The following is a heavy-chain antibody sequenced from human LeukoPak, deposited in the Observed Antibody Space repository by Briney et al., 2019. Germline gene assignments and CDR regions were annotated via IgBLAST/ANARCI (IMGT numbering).Heavy chain of an antibody. CDR3: ARDPIVVVPAAGVVYYYYMDV. J-gene: IGHJ6*03. CDR2: INPNSGGT. Sequence: ASVKVSCKASGYTFTGYYMHWVRQAPGQGLEWMGWINPNSGGTNYAQKFQGRVTMTRDTSISTAYMELSRLRSDDTAVYYCARDPIVVVPAAGVVYYYYMDVWGKGTTVTVSS. D-gene: IGHD2-2*01. CDR1: GYTFTGYY. V-gene: IGHV1-2*02.